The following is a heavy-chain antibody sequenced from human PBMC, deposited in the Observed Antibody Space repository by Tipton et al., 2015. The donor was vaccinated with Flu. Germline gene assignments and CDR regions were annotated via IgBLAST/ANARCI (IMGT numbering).Heavy chain of an antibody. V-gene: IGHV3-11*01. Sequence: SLRLSCAASGFTLSGYYMSWIRQAPGKGLEWVSYISGGGSIMYYADSVKGRFTISRDNAKNSLYLQLNSLRPEDTAIYYCARGGWASDTNNLLDYWGQGTLVTVSS. D-gene: IGHD1/OR15-1a*01. CDR3: ARGGWASDTNNLLDY. CDR1: GFTLSGYY. CDR2: ISGGGSIM. J-gene: IGHJ4*02.